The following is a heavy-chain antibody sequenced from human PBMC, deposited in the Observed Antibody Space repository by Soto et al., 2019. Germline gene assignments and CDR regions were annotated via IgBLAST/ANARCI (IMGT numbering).Heavy chain of an antibody. CDR2: IYYSGST. CDR3: ARDRDKDLVGTMGGFDY. V-gene: IGHV4-31*03. Sequence: KSSESXSLTSTFSGVSISRGGYYWSWISQHPGKGLEWIGYIYYSGSTYYNPSLKSRFTISVDTSKNQFSLKLSSVTAADTAVYYWARDRDKDLVGTMGGFDYWCQGTLVTVSS. CDR1: GVSISRGGYY. J-gene: IGHJ4*02. D-gene: IGHD3-16*01.